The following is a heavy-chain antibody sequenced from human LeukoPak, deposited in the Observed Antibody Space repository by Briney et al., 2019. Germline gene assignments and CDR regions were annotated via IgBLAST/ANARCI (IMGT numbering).Heavy chain of an antibody. CDR1: GESFSGYY. CDR3: ARRQQWLVLTGDDAFDI. J-gene: IGHJ3*02. CDR2: INYTGST. Sequence: SETLSLTCGVYGESFSGYYWNWIRQPPGKGLEWIGEINYTGSTNYNPSLKSRVTISVDTSKNQFSLRLTSVTAADTAVYYCARRQQWLVLTGDDAFDIWGQGSMVTVSS. V-gene: IGHV4-34*01. D-gene: IGHD6-19*01.